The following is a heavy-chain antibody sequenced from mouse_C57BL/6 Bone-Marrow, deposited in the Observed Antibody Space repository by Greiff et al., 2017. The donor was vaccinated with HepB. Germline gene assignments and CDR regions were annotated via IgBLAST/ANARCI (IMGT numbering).Heavy chain of an antibody. CDR1: GYTFTSYG. J-gene: IGHJ3*01. D-gene: IGHD1-1*01. CDR2: IYPRSGNT. Sequence: QVQLQQSGAELGRPGASVKLSCKASGYTFTSYGISWVKQRTGQGLEWIGEIYPRSGNTYYNEKFKGKATLTADKSSSTAYMELRSLTSEDSAVYFCARGTTVVAPVAYWGQGTLVTVSA. V-gene: IGHV1-81*01. CDR3: ARGTTVVAPVAY.